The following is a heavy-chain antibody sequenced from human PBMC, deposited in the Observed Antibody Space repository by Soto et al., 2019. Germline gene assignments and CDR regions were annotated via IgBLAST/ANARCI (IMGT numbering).Heavy chain of an antibody. CDR1: GCSFTDSW. CDR3: ARYTYISAWYPFDY. Sequence: GESLKISCKGSGCSFTDSWIGWVRQMPGKGLELMGIIYPSDSDTRYSPSFQGQVIISADKSISTAYLQWSSLKASDTAMYYCARYTYISAWYPFDYWGQGTLVTVSS. J-gene: IGHJ4*02. D-gene: IGHD6-19*01. CDR2: IYPSDSDT. V-gene: IGHV5-51*01.